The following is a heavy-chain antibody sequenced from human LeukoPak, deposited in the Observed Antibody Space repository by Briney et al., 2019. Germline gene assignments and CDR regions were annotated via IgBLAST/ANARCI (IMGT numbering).Heavy chain of an antibody. J-gene: IGHJ4*02. Sequence: ASVKVSCKASGYTFTSYGISWVRQAPGQGLEWMGWISAYNGNTNYAQKLQGRVTMTTDTSTSTAYMELRSLRSDDTAVYYCARAVYYYDSSGYYSPLDYWGQGTLVTVSS. CDR3: ARAVYYYDSSGYYSPLDY. D-gene: IGHD3-22*01. CDR2: ISAYNGNT. CDR1: GYTFTSYG. V-gene: IGHV1-18*01.